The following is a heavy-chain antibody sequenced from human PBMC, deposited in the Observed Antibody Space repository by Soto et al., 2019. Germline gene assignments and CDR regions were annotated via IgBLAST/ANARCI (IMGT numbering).Heavy chain of an antibody. CDR3: ARGQVVRGRWDYYYGMDV. CDR2: MNPNSGNT. J-gene: IGHJ6*02. Sequence: QVPLVQSGAEVKKPGASVKVSCKASGYTFTSYDINWVRQATGQGLEWMGWMNPNSGNTGYAQKFQGRVTMTRNTSISTAYMELSSLRSEDTAVYYCARGQVVRGRWDYYYGMDVWGQGTTVTVSS. CDR1: GYTFTSYD. D-gene: IGHD3-10*01. V-gene: IGHV1-8*01.